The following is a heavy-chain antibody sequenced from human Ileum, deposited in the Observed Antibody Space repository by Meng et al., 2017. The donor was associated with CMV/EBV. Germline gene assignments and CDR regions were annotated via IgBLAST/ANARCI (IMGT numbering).Heavy chain of an antibody. D-gene: IGHD3-3*01. V-gene: IGHV4-31*02. CDR1: SGRQY. Sequence: SGRQYWRWIRQPPGQGLEWIWYIYSSGSTHYNPSLKSRATISVDTSRNQFFLKLRSVTAADTAVYYCARVEGDLWSGYKKYYLDYWGQGTLVTVSS. CDR2: IYSSGST. CDR3: ARVEGDLWSGYKKYYLDY. J-gene: IGHJ4*02.